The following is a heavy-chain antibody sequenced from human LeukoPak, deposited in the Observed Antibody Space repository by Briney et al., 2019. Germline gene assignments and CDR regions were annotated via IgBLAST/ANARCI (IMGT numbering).Heavy chain of an antibody. J-gene: IGHJ4*02. D-gene: IGHD2-15*01. CDR1: GSSISSSGYY. V-gene: IGHV4-39*01. CDR2: IYYSGST. Sequence: SETLSLTCTVPGSSISSSGYYWGWIRQPPGKGLEWIGSIYYSGSTYYTPSLKSRVTISLDTSQNPFSLKLSSVTAADTAVYYCARQQSCSGGTCYFYFDSWGQGTLVTVSS. CDR3: ARQQSCSGGTCYFYFDS.